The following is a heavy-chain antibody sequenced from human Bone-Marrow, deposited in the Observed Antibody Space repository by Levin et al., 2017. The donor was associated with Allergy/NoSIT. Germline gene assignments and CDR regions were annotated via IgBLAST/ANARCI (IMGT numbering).Heavy chain of an antibody. D-gene: IGHD2-15*01. J-gene: IGHJ6*02. CDR2: ISYDESNK. CDR3: AKDVGIGEAPLFYAMDV. CDR1: GFIFNYYG. Sequence: GGSLRLPCAASGFIFNYYGMHWVRQAPGKGLEWVAVISYDESNKKYADSVKGRFTISRDNSKNTLYLQMNSLRVEDTAVYYCAKDVGIGEAPLFYAMDVWGQGTTVTVSS. V-gene: IGHV3-30*18.